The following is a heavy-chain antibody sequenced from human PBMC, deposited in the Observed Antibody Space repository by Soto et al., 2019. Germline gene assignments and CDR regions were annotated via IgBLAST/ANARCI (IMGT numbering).Heavy chain of an antibody. D-gene: IGHD2-2*01. J-gene: IGHJ3*02. Sequence: VASVKVSCKVSGYTLTELSMHWVRQAPGKGLEWMGGFDPEDGETIYAQKFQGRVTMTEDTSTDTAYMELSSLRSEDTAVYYCATPKITRAVPTAYAFDIWGQGTMVTVSS. CDR3: ATPKITRAVPTAYAFDI. CDR1: GYTLTELS. CDR2: FDPEDGET. V-gene: IGHV1-24*01.